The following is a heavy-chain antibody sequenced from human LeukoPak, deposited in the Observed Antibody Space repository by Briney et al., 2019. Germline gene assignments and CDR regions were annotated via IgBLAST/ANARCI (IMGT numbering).Heavy chain of an antibody. Sequence: SEALFLTCVVSGGSVSGYYWGWIRQPPGRGLEWIGYVYYSGSTNYNPSFKSRITISVDTSRNQFSLQLSSVTAADTAVYYCARTHRYCSGGACYVLDNWGQGTLVAVSS. CDR2: VYYSGST. V-gene: IGHV4-59*02. D-gene: IGHD2-15*01. J-gene: IGHJ4*02. CDR1: GGSVSGYY. CDR3: ARTHRYCSGGACYVLDN.